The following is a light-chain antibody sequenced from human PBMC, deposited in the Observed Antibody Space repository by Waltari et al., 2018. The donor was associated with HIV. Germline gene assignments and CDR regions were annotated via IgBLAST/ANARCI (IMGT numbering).Light chain of an antibody. CDR2: EVS. CDR1: SSAVAGCNY. J-gene: IGLJ2*01. V-gene: IGLV2-14*01. Sequence: QSALTQPASVSGSPAQSITISCTGTSSAVAGCNYVSWYQQHPGKAPKLMIYEVSNRPSGVSNRFSGSKSGNTASLTISGLQAEDEADYYCSSYTSSSAVVFGGGTKLTVL. CDR3: SSYTSSSAVV.